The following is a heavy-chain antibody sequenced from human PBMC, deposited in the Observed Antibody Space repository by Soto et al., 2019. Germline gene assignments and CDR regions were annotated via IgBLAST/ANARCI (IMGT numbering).Heavy chain of an antibody. Sequence: PGGSLRLSCAASGFTFDDYGMHWVRQAPGKGLEWVSGISWNSGSVGYADSVKGRFIISRDNGKKSLYLQMNNLRPEDTALYYCAKTLDSSNGWSNLPLDYWGTGT. D-gene: IGHD6-19*01. V-gene: IGHV3-9*01. J-gene: IGHJ4*02. CDR2: ISWNSGSV. CDR1: GFTFDDYG. CDR3: AKTLDSSNGWSNLPLDY.